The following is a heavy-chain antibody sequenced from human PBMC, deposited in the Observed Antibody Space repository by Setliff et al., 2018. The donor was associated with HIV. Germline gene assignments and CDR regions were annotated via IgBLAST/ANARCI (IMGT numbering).Heavy chain of an antibody. D-gene: IGHD1-26*01. J-gene: IGHJ3*02. CDR3: ARGIRSYSNSPRGFDI. Sequence: GESLKISCAASGFTFSSYNMNWVRQAPGKGLEWVSYISSSSSTIYYADSVKGRFTISRDNAKNSLYLQMNSLRAEDTAVYYCARGIRSYSNSPRGFDIWGQGTLVTVSS. CDR1: GFTFSSYN. CDR2: ISSSSSTI. V-gene: IGHV3-48*01.